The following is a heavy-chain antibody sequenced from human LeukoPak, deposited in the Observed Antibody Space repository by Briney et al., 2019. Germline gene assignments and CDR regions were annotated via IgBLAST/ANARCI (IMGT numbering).Heavy chain of an antibody. D-gene: IGHD3-10*01. J-gene: IGHJ4*02. CDR2: ISAYNGNT. V-gene: IGHV1-18*01. Sequence: ASVKVSCKASGYTFTSYGISWVRQAPGQGLEWMGWISAYNGNTNYAQKPQGRVTMTTDTSTSTAYMELSSLRSEDTAVYYCARGIPFYGSGSFSIEWWGRGTLVTVSS. CDR3: ARGIPFYGSGSFSIEW. CDR1: GYTFTSYG.